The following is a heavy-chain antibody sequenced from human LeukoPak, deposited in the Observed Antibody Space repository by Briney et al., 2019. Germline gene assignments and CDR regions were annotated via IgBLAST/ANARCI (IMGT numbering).Heavy chain of an antibody. CDR3: AELGITMIGGV. V-gene: IGHV3-30*02. J-gene: IGHJ6*04. Sequence: GGSLRLSCAASGFTFSSYGMHWVRQAPGKGLEWVAFIRYDGSHKNYADSLKGRFTISRDNSKNTLYLQMNSLRAEDTAVYYCAELGITMIGGVWGKGTTVTISS. CDR2: IRYDGSHK. CDR1: GFTFSSYG. D-gene: IGHD3-10*02.